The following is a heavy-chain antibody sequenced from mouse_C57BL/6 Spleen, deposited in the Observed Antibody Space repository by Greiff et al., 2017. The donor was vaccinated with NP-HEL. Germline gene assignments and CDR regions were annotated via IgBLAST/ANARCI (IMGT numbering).Heavy chain of an antibody. CDR2: IYPGSGST. V-gene: IGHV1-55*01. CDR3: ARGGMIYYDYDGPNYYAMDY. J-gene: IGHJ4*01. CDR1: GYTFTSYW. D-gene: IGHD2-4*01. Sequence: QVQLQQPGAELVKPGASVKMSCKASGYTFTSYWITWVKQRPGQGLEWIGDIYPGSGSTNYNEKFKSKATLTVDTSSSTAYMQLSSLTSEDSAVYYCARGGMIYYDYDGPNYYAMDYWGQGTSVTVSS.